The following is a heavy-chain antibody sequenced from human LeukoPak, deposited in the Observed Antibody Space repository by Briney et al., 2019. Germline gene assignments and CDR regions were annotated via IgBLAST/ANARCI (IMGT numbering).Heavy chain of an antibody. V-gene: IGHV3-74*01. CDR1: GFTFTYYW. Sequence: GGSLRLSCTASGFTFTYYWMYWVRQAPGKGLVWVSQINSDGSSTNYADSVKGRFTISRDNAKNTLYLQMNSLRVEDTALYYCATGGGIVGATPDYWGQGTLVTVSS. CDR3: ATGGGIVGATPDY. D-gene: IGHD1-26*01. J-gene: IGHJ4*02. CDR2: INSDGSST.